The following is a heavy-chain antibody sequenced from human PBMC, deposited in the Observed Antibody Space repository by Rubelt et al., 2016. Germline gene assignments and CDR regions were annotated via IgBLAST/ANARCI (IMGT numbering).Heavy chain of an antibody. CDR1: GYTFTSYG. D-gene: IGHD3-22*01. J-gene: IGHJ5*02. CDR2: IIPIFGTA. CDR3: AIDSSGYFNWFDP. V-gene: IGHV1-69*06. Sequence: QVQLVQSGAEVKKPGASVKVSCKASGYTFTSYGISWVRQAPGQGLEWMGGIIPIFGTANYAQKFQGRVTITADKSTSTAYMELSSLRSEDTAVYYCAIDSSGYFNWFDPWGQGTLVTVSS.